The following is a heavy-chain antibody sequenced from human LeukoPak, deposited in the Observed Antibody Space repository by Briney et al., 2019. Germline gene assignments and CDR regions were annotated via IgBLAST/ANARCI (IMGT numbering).Heavy chain of an antibody. CDR3: AGQQNYYGSGSYYFKDY. J-gene: IGHJ4*02. CDR2: IYTSGST. CDR1: GGSISSGSYY. Sequence: SETLSLTCTVSGGSISSGSYYWSWIRQPAGKGLEWIGRIYTSGSTNYNPSLKSRVTISVDTSKNQFSLKLSSVTAADTAVYYCAGQQNYYGSGSYYFKDYWGQGTLVTVSS. V-gene: IGHV4-61*02. D-gene: IGHD3-10*01.